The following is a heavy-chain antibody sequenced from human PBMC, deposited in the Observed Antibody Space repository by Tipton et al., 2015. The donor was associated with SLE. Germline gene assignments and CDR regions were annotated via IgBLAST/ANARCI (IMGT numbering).Heavy chain of an antibody. J-gene: IGHJ1*01. CDR2: INHGGNS. D-gene: IGHD2-2*02. CDR1: GGSFSGYY. CDR3: ARGLLDQY. V-gene: IGHV4-34*01. Sequence: GLVKPSQTLSLTCAVHGGSFSGYYWTWIRQSPSGLEWIGEINHGGNSNSHPSLKSRVTISVDTSNNQFSLKLTSVTAADTAVYYCARGLLDQYWGQGTPVTVSS.